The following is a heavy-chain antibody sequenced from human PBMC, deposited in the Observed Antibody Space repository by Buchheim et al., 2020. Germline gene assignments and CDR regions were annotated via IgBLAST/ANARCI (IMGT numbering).Heavy chain of an antibody. V-gene: IGHV1-46*01. J-gene: IGHJ4*02. CDR3: ARDVRRAKYSNYPLDY. CDR2: INPSGGST. Sequence: QVQLVQSGAEVKKPGASVKVSCKASGYTFTSYYMHWVRQAPGQGLEWMGIINPSGGSTSYAQKFQGTATMTRDTPTSTVYMELSSLRSEDTAVYYCARDVRRAKYSNYPLDYWGQGTL. CDR1: GYTFTSYY. D-gene: IGHD4-11*01.